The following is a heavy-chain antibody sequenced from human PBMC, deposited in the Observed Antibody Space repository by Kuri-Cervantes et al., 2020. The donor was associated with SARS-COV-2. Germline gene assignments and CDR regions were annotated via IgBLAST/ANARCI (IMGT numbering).Heavy chain of an antibody. Sequence: SETLSLTCAVSGYSISSGYYWGWIRQPPGKGLEWIGSIYHSGSTYYNPSLKSRVTISVDTSKNQFSLKLSSVTAADTAVYYCARRGGIAVAGTFDYWGQGTLVTVSS. D-gene: IGHD6-19*01. CDR3: ARRGGIAVAGTFDY. V-gene: IGHV4-38-2*01. J-gene: IGHJ4*02. CDR1: GYSISSGYY. CDR2: IYHSGST.